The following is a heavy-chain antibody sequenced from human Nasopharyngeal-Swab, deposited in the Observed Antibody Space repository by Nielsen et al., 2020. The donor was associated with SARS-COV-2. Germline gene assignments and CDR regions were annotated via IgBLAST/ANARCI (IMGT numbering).Heavy chain of an antibody. Sequence: PGNRLEWVSSISSSSYIYYADSVKGRFTISRDNAKNSLYLQMNSLRAEDTAVYYCARGLIPVAWLYYFDYWGQGTLVTVSS. V-gene: IGHV3-69-1*01. D-gene: IGHD5-12*01. CDR2: ISSSSYI. CDR3: ARGLIPVAWLYYFDY. J-gene: IGHJ4*02.